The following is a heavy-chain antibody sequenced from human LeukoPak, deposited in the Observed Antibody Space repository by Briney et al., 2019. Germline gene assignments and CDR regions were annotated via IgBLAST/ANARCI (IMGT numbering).Heavy chain of an antibody. J-gene: IGHJ3*02. Sequence: GGYLRLSCAASGFTFSTYGMHWVRQAPGKGLEWVAVISYDGSNKYYVDSVKGRFTISRDNSKNTLYLQMSTLRAEDTAVYYCAKDYYDSSGYLDDFDIWGQGTMVTVSS. D-gene: IGHD3-22*01. CDR2: ISYDGSNK. CDR3: AKDYYDSSGYLDDFDI. V-gene: IGHV3-30*18. CDR1: GFTFSTYG.